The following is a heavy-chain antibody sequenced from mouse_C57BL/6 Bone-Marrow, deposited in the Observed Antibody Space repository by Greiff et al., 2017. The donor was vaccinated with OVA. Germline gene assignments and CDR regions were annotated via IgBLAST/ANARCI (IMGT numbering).Heavy chain of an antibody. CDR3: ARFYSNLYYAMDY. Sequence: LVESGAELARPGASVKMSCKASGYTFTSYTMHWVKQRPGQGLEWIGYINPSSGYTKYNQKFKDKATLTADKSSSTAYMQLSSLTSEDSAVYYCARFYSNLYYAMDYWGQGTSVTVSS. V-gene: IGHV1-4*01. D-gene: IGHD2-5*01. CDR1: GYTFTSYT. J-gene: IGHJ4*01. CDR2: INPSSGYT.